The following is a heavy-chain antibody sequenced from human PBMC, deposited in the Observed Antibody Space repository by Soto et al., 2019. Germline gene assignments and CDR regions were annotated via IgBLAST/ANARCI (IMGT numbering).Heavy chain of an antibody. CDR2: IIHFIGTA. J-gene: IGHJ6*02. Sequence: QVQLVQSGAEVKKPGSSVTVSCKASGGTFSSYAISWVRQAPGQGLEWMGRIIHFIGTANYAQKYQGRVTITADESTSTAYMELTSLRSEDTAVYYCARVVMTTVPASYYYGMDVWGQGTPVTVSS. V-gene: IGHV1-69*18. D-gene: IGHD4-4*01. CDR3: ARVVMTTVPASYYYGMDV. CDR1: GGTFSSYA.